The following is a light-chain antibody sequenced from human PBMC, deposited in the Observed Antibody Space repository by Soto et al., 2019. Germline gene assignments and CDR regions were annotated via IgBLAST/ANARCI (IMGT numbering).Light chain of an antibody. CDR1: SGSIASNY. V-gene: IGLV6-57*04. J-gene: IGLJ3*02. CDR2: EDN. Sequence: NFMLTQSHSVSESPGKTITISCTRSSGSIASNYVQWYQQRPGSAPTTVIYEDNQRPSGVPDRFSGSIDSSSNSASLIISGLKTEDEADYYCQSYDSSNEVFGGGTKLTVL. CDR3: QSYDSSNEV.